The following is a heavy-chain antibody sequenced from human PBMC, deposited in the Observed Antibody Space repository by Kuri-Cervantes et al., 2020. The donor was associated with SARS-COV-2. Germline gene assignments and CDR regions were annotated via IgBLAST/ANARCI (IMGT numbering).Heavy chain of an antibody. D-gene: IGHD6-19*01. CDR1: GFTFSSYD. CDR2: IGTTGDP. V-gene: IGHV3-13*05. Sequence: SCAASGFTFSSYDMHWVRQATGKGLEWVSAIGTTGDPYYPGSVKGRFTISRENAKNSLHLQMNSLRAEDTAVYYCARNGKSSGWYGFYYGMDVWGQGTTVTVSS. J-gene: IGHJ6*02. CDR3: ARNGKSSGWYGFYYGMDV.